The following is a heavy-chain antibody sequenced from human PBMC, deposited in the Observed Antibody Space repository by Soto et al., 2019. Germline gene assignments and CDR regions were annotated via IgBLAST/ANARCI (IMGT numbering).Heavy chain of an antibody. Sequence: QVQLEQSGAEVKKPGSSVKVSCKASGGTFSSYAISWVRQAPGQGLEWMGGIIPIFGTANYAQKFQGRVTITADESTSTAYMELSSLRSEDTAVYYCARQLQQLVRTHYYYGMDVWGQGTTVTVSS. J-gene: IGHJ6*02. V-gene: IGHV1-69*01. CDR2: IIPIFGTA. D-gene: IGHD6-13*01. CDR3: ARQLQQLVRTHYYYGMDV. CDR1: GGTFSSYA.